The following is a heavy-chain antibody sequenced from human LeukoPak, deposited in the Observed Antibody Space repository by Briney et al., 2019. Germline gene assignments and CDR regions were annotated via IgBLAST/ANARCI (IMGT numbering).Heavy chain of an antibody. CDR3: ARGPLDYGDYADYFDY. V-gene: IGHV4-59*01. Sequence: SETLSLTCTVSGGSISSYYWSWIRQPPGKGLEWIGYIYYSGSTNYNPSLKSRVTISVDTSKNQFSLKLSSVTAADTAVYYCARGPLDYGDYADYFDYWGQGTLVTVSS. D-gene: IGHD4-17*01. CDR1: GGSISSYY. J-gene: IGHJ4*02. CDR2: IYYSGST.